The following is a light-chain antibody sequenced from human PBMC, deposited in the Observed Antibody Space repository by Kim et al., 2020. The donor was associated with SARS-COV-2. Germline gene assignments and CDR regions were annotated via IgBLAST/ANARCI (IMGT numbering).Light chain of an antibody. CDR2: GAS. J-gene: IGKJ4*01. Sequence: VFPGERATLSGRASQSVSSNLAWYQQKPGQAPRLLIYGASTRATGIPARFSGSGSGTEFTLNISSLQSEDCAVYYCQQYNNWPLTFGGGTKVDIK. CDR3: QQYNNWPLT. V-gene: IGKV3-15*01. CDR1: QSVSSN.